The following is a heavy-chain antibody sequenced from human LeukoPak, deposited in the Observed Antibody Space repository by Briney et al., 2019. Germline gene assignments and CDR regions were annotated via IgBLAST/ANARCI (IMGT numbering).Heavy chain of an antibody. CDR2: ISAYNGNT. D-gene: IGHD6-19*01. J-gene: IGHJ4*02. Sequence: ASVKVSCKASGGTFSSYAISWVRQAPGQGLEWMGWISAYNGNTNYARKLQGRVTMTTDTSTSTAYMELRSLRSDDTAVYYCARLSGWYPKVEFYYFDYWGQGTLVTVSS. CDR1: GGTFSSYA. V-gene: IGHV1-18*01. CDR3: ARLSGWYPKVEFYYFDY.